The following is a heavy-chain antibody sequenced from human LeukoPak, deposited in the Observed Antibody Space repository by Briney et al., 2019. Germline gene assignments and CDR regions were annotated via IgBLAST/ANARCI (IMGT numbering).Heavy chain of an antibody. CDR1: W. CDR2: IKQDGSEK. Sequence: WMXWVXQAQGKGLEWVANIKQDGSEKYFVDSVKGRFTISRDNAKNSLYLQMNSLRAKDTAVYYCARIGYSSGWYAFYFDCWGQGTLVTVSS. J-gene: IGHJ4*02. CDR3: ARIGYSSGWYAFYFDC. V-gene: IGHV3-7*01. D-gene: IGHD6-19*01.